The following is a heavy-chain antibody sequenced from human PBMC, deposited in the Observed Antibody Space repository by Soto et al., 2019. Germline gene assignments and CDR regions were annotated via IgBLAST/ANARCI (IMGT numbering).Heavy chain of an antibody. Sequence: SVKVSCKASGGTFSSYAISWVRQAPGQGLEWTGGIIPIFGTANYAQKFQGRVTITADESTSTAYMELSSLRSEDTAVYYCARGSRASGVSGGNHFPYSGQGTLVTVSS. CDR2: IIPIFGTA. J-gene: IGHJ4*02. CDR3: ARGSRASGVSGGNHFPY. CDR1: GGTFSSYA. V-gene: IGHV1-69*13. D-gene: IGHD2-15*01.